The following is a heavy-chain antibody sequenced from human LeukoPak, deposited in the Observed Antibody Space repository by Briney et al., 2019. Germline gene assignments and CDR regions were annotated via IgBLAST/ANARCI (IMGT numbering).Heavy chain of an antibody. Sequence: GGSLSLSCAASGFTLSSYEMNWVRQAPGKGLEWVSKISGSGSAIYYADSVKGRFTISRDNAKSTLYLQMNSLRAEDTAVYYCARGGSLGYWGQGTLVTVSS. D-gene: IGHD6-19*01. J-gene: IGHJ4*02. CDR2: ISGSGSAI. V-gene: IGHV3-48*03. CDR1: GFTLSSYE. CDR3: ARGGSLGY.